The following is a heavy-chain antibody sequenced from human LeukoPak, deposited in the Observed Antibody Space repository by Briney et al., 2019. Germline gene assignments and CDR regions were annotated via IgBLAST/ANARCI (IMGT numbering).Heavy chain of an antibody. V-gene: IGHV4-59*01. Sequence: RPSETLSLTCTVSGGSISSYYWSWIRQPPGKGLEWIGYIYYSGSTNYNPSLKSRVTISVDTSKNQFSLKLSSVTAADTAVYYCARGASIAAAVSHWGQGTLVTISS. CDR2: IYYSGST. CDR1: GGSISSYY. CDR3: ARGASIAAAVSH. J-gene: IGHJ4*02. D-gene: IGHD6-13*01.